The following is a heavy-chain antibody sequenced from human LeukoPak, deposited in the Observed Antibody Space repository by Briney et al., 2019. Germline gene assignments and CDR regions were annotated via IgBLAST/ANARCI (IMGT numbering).Heavy chain of an antibody. Sequence: GGSLRLSFAAPGFPLSSYWMRWVRPASGKGQGWGANIKEDGSEKYYVDSVKGRFTISRDNAKNSLYLHMNSLTAEDTAMYYCARDWLAGVPFDAFDLWGQGTMVTVSS. CDR2: IKEDGSEK. V-gene: IGHV3-7*01. J-gene: IGHJ3*01. CDR3: ARDWLAGVPFDAFDL. CDR1: GFPLSSYW. D-gene: IGHD3-10*01.